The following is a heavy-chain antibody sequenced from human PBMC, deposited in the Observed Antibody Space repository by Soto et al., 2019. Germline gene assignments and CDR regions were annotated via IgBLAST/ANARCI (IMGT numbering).Heavy chain of an antibody. Sequence: SGPTLVNPTQTLTLTCTFSGFSLTTSGVVVGWIRQPPGKSLECLALIFWNDDERYSPSLKSRLTITKDTSKNKVVLTMTNMDPVDTATYHCVHTGYSYDTFGYWGRGTLVTLSS. D-gene: IGHD5-18*01. CDR2: IFWNDDE. CDR3: VHTGYSYDTFGY. V-gene: IGHV2-5*01. CDR1: GFSLTTSGVV. J-gene: IGHJ4*02.